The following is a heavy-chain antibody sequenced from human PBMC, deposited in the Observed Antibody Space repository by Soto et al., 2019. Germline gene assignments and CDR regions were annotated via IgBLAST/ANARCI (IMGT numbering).Heavy chain of an antibody. CDR1: GYTFTSYG. CDR2: TNPITGGT. J-gene: IGHJ4*02. Sequence: GASVKVSCKASGYTFTSYGISWVRQAPGQGLEWMGWTNPITGGTNYAPKFQGRVTMTRDTSITTAYMELSRLRSDDTAVYYCARNYYDSSDRDYLDYWGQGTPVTVSS. CDR3: ARNYYDSSDRDYLDY. D-gene: IGHD3-22*01. V-gene: IGHV1-2*02.